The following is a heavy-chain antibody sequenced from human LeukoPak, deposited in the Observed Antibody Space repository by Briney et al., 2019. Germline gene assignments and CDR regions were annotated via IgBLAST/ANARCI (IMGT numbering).Heavy chain of an antibody. V-gene: IGHV5-51*01. Sequence: GESLKISCKGSGYSFTSYWIGWVRQMPGKGLEWMGIIYPGDFDPRYSPSFQGQVTISAAKSITTAYLRWSSLKASDTAMYYCATCGGVHSSSSLFDYWGQGTLVTVSS. CDR2: IYPGDFDP. CDR1: GYSFTSYW. CDR3: ATCGGVHSSSSLFDY. D-gene: IGHD6-6*01. J-gene: IGHJ4*02.